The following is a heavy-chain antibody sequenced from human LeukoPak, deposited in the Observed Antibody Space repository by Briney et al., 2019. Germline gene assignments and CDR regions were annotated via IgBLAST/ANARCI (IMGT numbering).Heavy chain of an antibody. CDR2: ISYDGSNK. J-gene: IGHJ4*02. CDR3: ARGPSSGWYNFDY. D-gene: IGHD6-19*01. Sequence: GGSLRLSCAASGFTFSSYGMHWVRQAPGKGLEWVAVISYDGSNKYYADSVKGRFTISRDNSKNTLYLQMNSLRAEDTAVYYCARGPSSGWYNFDYWGQGTLVTVSS. V-gene: IGHV3-30*03. CDR1: GFTFSSYG.